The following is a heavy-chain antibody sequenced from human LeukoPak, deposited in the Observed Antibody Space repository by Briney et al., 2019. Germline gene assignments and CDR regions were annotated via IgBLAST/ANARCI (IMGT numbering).Heavy chain of an antibody. CDR1: GGSFSGYY. CDR3: ARSPLYSSSRYIGALGYFDY. J-gene: IGHJ4*02. D-gene: IGHD6-13*01. V-gene: IGHV4-34*01. Sequence: SETLSLTCAVYGGSFSGYYWSWIRQPPGKGLEWIGEINHGGSTNYNPSLKSRVTISVDTSKNQFSLKLSSVTAADTAVYYCARSPLYSSSRYIGALGYFDYWGQGTLVTVSS. CDR2: INHGGST.